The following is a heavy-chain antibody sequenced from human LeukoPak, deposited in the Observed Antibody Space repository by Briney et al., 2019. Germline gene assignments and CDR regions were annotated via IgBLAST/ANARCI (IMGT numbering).Heavy chain of an antibody. D-gene: IGHD2-15*01. V-gene: IGHV1-18*01. Sequence: ASVKVSCKASGYTFTSYGIGWVRQAPGQGLEWMGWISAYNGNTNYAQKLQGRVTMTTDTSTSTAYMELSSLRSEDTAVYYCARRCSGGSCYGYDAFDIWGQGTMVTVSS. CDR1: GYTFTSYG. CDR2: ISAYNGNT. J-gene: IGHJ3*02. CDR3: ARRCSGGSCYGYDAFDI.